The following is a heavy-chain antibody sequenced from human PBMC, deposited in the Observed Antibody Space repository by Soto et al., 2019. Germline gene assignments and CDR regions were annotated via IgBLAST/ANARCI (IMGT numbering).Heavy chain of an antibody. CDR3: ALLHHSIAAQSRQGPYFDY. V-gene: IGHV3-30*03. D-gene: IGHD6-6*01. Sequence: GGSLRLSCAASGFTFSSYGMHWVRQAPGKGLEWVAVISYDGSNKYYADSVKGRFTISRDNSKNTLYLQMNSLRAEDTAVYYCALLHHSIAAQSRQGPYFDYWGQGTLVTVSS. CDR2: ISYDGSNK. J-gene: IGHJ4*02. CDR1: GFTFSSYG.